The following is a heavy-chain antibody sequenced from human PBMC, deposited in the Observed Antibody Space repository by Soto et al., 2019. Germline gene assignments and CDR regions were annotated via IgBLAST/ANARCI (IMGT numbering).Heavy chain of an antibody. V-gene: IGHV4-39*01. CDR1: GGSISSSSYY. D-gene: IGHD6-19*01. CDR3: ARHDPGYSSGWSRNGFDY. J-gene: IGHJ4*02. CDR2: IYYSGST. Sequence: PSDTLSLTCTVSGGSISSSSYYWGWIRQPPGKGLEWIGSIYYSGSTYYNPSLKSRVTISVDTSKNQFSLKLRAVPAADTAVYYCARHDPGYSSGWSRNGFDYWGQGTLVTVSS.